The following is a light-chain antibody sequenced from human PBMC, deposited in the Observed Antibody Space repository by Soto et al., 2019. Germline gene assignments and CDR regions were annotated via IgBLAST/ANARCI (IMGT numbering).Light chain of an antibody. CDR3: QNYNSAPLT. CDR1: QVISNY. V-gene: IGKV1-27*01. Sequence: DIQMTQSPSSLSASVGDRVTITCRASQVISNYLAWYQQKPGKVPKLLIYAASTLQSGVPSRFSGSGSGTDFTLTISSLQPEDVATYYWQNYNSAPLTFGPGIKVDIK. CDR2: AAS. J-gene: IGKJ3*01.